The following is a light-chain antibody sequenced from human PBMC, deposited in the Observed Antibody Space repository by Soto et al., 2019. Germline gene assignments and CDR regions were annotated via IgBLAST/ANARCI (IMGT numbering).Light chain of an antibody. CDR2: GAY. V-gene: IGKV3-20*01. CDR3: QQYDGSPPWT. CDR1: QSVARSS. J-gene: IGKJ1*01. Sequence: EIVLTQSPGTLSLSPGERATLFCRASQSVARSSLAWYQQKPGQAPRLLIYGAYSRATGIPDRFSGSGSGTDFTLTISRLEPEDFALYYCQQYDGSPPWTFGQGTKVAIK.